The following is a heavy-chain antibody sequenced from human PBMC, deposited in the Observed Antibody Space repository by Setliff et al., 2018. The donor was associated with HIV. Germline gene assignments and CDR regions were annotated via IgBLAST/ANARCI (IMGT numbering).Heavy chain of an antibody. J-gene: IGHJ4*02. V-gene: IGHV4-4*07. CDR3: ARGTTSITFDY. CDR2: IYTGGNT. CDR1: GGSVSSYY. D-gene: IGHD1-1*01. Sequence: PSETLSLTCTVSGGSVSSYYWSWIRQAAGQGLEWIGLIYTGGNTYYNPSLKSRVTMSLDTSKNQFSLNLNSVTAADTAVYYCARGTTSITFDYWSQGTLVTVSS.